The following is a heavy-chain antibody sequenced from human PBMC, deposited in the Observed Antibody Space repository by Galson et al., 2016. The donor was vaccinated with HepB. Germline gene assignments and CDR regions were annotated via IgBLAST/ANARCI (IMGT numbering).Heavy chain of an antibody. CDR1: GGSIVSKYYY. J-gene: IGHJ4*02. D-gene: IGHD6-19*01. V-gene: IGHV4-39*02. CDR3: ARDRIAVTGRNFDY. Sequence: ETLSLTCTVSGGSIVSKYYYWGWIRQSPGKGLEWIASVFYSGATFYNPSLKSRVSISVDTSKDQFSLKLSSVTAADTAVYFCARDRIAVTGRNFDYWGQGRLVSVSS. CDR2: VFYSGAT.